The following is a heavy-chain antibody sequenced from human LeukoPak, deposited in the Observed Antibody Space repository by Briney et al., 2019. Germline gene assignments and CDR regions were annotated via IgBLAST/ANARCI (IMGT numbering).Heavy chain of an antibody. CDR1: GGSISSNNYY. D-gene: IGHD5/OR15-5a*01. CDR2: IYTTGST. V-gene: IGHV4-39*07. J-gene: IGHJ4*02. CDR3: AKGNPFYDY. Sequence: SETLSLTCSVSGGSISSNNYYWGWIRRPPGKGLEWIGNIYTTGSTYYSPSLKSRVIISLDTSKNQFSLTLSSVTAADTAVYYCAKGNPFYDYWGQGTLVTVSS.